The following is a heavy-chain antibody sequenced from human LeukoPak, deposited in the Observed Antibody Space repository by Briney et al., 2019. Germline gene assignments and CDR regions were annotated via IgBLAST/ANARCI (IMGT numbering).Heavy chain of an antibody. Sequence: ASVTVSCKASGYTFTNYGITWVRQAPGQGLEWMAWISGYNGKTNYAQNLQGRVTMTTDTSTSTAYMDLRSLRSDDTAVYYCARDYGEGRVATIPLAYWGQGTLVTVCS. CDR1: GYTFTNYG. CDR3: ARDYGEGRVATIPLAY. CDR2: ISGYNGKT. D-gene: IGHD5-12*01. J-gene: IGHJ4*02. V-gene: IGHV1-18*04.